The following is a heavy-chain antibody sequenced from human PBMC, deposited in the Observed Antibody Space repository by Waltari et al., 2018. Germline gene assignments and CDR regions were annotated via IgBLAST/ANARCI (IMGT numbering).Heavy chain of an antibody. D-gene: IGHD1-7*01. CDR2: IYYSGST. V-gene: IGHV4-59*01. J-gene: IGHJ4*02. CDR3: ARSGITGTKN. Sequence: QVQLQESGPGLVKPSETLSLTCTVSGCSISSYYWSWIRQPPGKGLEWIGYIYYSGSTNYNPSLKSRVTISVDTSKNQFSLKLSSVTAADTAVYYCARSGITGTKNWGQGTLVTVSS. CDR1: GCSISSYY.